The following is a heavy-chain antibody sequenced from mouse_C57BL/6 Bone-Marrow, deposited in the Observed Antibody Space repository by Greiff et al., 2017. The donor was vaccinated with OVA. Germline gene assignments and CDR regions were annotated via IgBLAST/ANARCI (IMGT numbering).Heavy chain of an antibody. CDR3: ARCRFNYYGSTYWYFDV. D-gene: IGHD1-1*01. V-gene: IGHV1-9*01. CDR2: ILPGSGST. CDR1: GYTFTGYW. Sequence: QVQLQQSGAELMKPGASVKLSCKASGYTFTGYWIEWVKQRPGHGLEWIGEILPGSGSTNYTEKFKDKATFTADKSSNTAYMQLSSLTTEDSAIYYCARCRFNYYGSTYWYFDVWGTGTTVTVSS. J-gene: IGHJ1*03.